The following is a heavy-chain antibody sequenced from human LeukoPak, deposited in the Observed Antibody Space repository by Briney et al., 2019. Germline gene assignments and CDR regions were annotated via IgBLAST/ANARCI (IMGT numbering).Heavy chain of an antibody. Sequence: SETLSLTCTVSGDSISSNHWSWIRQPPGKGLEWIGYISYSGSTSYYPSLKSRVTISVDTPKNQFSLKMSSVTAADTAVYYCARVGRGDHTWGSYSCDHWGQGTLVTVSS. V-gene: IGHV4-59*01. CDR1: GDSISSNH. J-gene: IGHJ4*02. D-gene: IGHD3-16*01. CDR2: ISYSGST. CDR3: ARVGRGDHTWGSYSCDH.